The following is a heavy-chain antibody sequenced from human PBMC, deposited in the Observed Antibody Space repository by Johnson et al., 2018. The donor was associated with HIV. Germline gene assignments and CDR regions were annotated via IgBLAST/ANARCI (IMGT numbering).Heavy chain of an antibody. Sequence: VQLVESGGGLVQPGVSLRLSCAASGFTFSSYDMHWVRQATGKGLEWVSAIGTAGDTYYPGSVKGRFTISRENAKNSLYLQMNSLRAGDTAVYYCARARDSWSSSWLSRDNAFDIWGQGTMVTVSS. CDR1: GFTFSSYD. V-gene: IGHV3-13*01. CDR2: IGTAGDT. D-gene: IGHD6-13*01. J-gene: IGHJ3*02. CDR3: ARARDSWSSSWLSRDNAFDI.